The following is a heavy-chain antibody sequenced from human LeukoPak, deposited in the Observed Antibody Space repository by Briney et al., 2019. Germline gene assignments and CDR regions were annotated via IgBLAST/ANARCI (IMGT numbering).Heavy chain of an antibody. D-gene: IGHD3-10*01. Sequence: GGSLRLSCAASGFTFSGYSMNWVRQAPGKGLEWVSSISSSSSYIYYADSVKGRFTISRDNAKNSLYLQMNSLRAEDTAVYYCARDREVRGDMDVWGKGTTVTVSS. J-gene: IGHJ6*04. V-gene: IGHV3-21*01. CDR2: ISSSSSYI. CDR3: ARDREVRGDMDV. CDR1: GFTFSGYS.